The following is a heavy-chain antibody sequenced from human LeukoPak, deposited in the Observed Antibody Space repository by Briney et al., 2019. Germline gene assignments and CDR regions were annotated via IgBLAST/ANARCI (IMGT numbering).Heavy chain of an antibody. CDR2: IYYSGRT. J-gene: IGHJ3*02. CDR3: ARRLRSGYYDSRGAMQAFDI. Sequence: PSETLSLICTVSGGSISSYYCSWIRQPPGKGLEWIGYIYYSGRTTYNPPFKGRVTISVGTSKNQFSLKLSSVTAADTAVYYCARRLRSGYYDSRGAMQAFDIWGQGTMVTVSS. D-gene: IGHD3-22*01. CDR1: GGSISSYY. V-gene: IGHV4-59*08.